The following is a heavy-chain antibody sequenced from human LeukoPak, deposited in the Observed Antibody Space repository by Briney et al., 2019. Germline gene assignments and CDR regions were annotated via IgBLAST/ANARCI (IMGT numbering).Heavy chain of an antibody. D-gene: IGHD3-22*01. CDR1: GFTSSSYG. CDR2: ISYDGSNK. J-gene: IGHJ4*02. Sequence: GRSLRLSCAASGFTSSSYGMHWVRQAPGKGLEWVAVISYDGSNKYHADSVKGRFTISRDNSKNTLYLQMNSLRAEDTAVYYCAKDLRYYDSSGYSDYWGQGTLVTVSS. CDR3: AKDLRYYDSSGYSDY. V-gene: IGHV3-30*18.